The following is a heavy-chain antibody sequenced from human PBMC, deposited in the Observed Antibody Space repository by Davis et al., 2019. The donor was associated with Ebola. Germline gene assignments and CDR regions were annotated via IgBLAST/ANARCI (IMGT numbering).Heavy chain of an antibody. CDR1: GFTFSSYA. Sequence: GESLKISCAASGFTFSSYAMHWVRQAPGKGLEWVSAISGSGGSTYYADSVKGRFTISRDNSKNTLYLQMNSLRAEDTAVYYCAKDAAAYYYDSSGYYDPVLDYWGQGTLVTVSS. V-gene: IGHV3-23*01. D-gene: IGHD3-22*01. J-gene: IGHJ4*02. CDR3: AKDAAAYYYDSSGYYDPVLDY. CDR2: ISGSGGST.